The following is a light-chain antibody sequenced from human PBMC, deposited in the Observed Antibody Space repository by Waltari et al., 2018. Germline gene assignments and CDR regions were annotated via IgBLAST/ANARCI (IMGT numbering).Light chain of an antibody. CDR3: CSYAGRGTYV. V-gene: IGLV2-23*02. Sequence: QSALTQPASVSGTPGQSITISCTGTSSDVGNYDLVSLYQQHPGKAPKLLICEVNKRPSGVSSRYSGSKSGNTASLTISGLQAEDEADYYCCSYAGRGTYVFGSGTKVTVL. CDR1: SSDVGNYDL. CDR2: EVN. J-gene: IGLJ1*01.